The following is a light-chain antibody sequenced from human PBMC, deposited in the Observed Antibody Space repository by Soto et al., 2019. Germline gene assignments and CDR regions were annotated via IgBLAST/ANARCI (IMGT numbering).Light chain of an antibody. Sequence: EIVMTQSPTTLSVSPGEGATLFCRASQSLYSNLAWYQQRPGQSPRLLIYDASTRASGIPARFSGSGSGTEFTLPISSLGSEDFAVYYCQQYYYWPLYTFGQGTKLEIK. CDR2: DAS. CDR1: QSLYSN. CDR3: QQYYYWPLYT. J-gene: IGKJ2*01. V-gene: IGKV3-15*01.